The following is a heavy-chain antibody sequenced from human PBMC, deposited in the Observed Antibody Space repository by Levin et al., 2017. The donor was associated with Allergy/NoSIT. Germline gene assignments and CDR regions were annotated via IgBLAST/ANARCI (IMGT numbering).Heavy chain of an antibody. CDR3: ARGDTAMAFFDY. Sequence: SETLSLTCTVSGGSISSGDYYWSWIRQPPGKGLEWIGYIYYSGSTYYNPSLKSRVTISVDTSKNQFSLKLSSVTAADTAVYYCARGDTAMAFFDYWGQGTLVTVSS. V-gene: IGHV4-30-4*01. J-gene: IGHJ4*02. D-gene: IGHD5-18*01. CDR2: IYYSGST. CDR1: GGSISSGDYY.